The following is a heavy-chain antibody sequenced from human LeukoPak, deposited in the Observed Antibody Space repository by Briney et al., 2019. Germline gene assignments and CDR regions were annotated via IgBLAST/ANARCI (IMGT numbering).Heavy chain of an antibody. D-gene: IGHD6-13*01. CDR2: VSVSGGAT. J-gene: IGHJ2*01. CDR1: GFTFSNYE. V-gene: IGHV3-48*03. Sequence: GGSLRLSCAASGFTFSNYEMIWVRQAPGKGLEWLSYVSVSGGATEYADSVKDRFTTSRDDAKNTLYLQMNTLRAEDTAIYYCARKTDRPGAVGRDRYFDLWGRGTLVTVSS. CDR3: ARKTDRPGAVGRDRYFDL.